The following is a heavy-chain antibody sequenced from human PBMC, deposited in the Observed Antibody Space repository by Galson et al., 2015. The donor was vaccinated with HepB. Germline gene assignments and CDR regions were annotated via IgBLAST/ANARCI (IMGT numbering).Heavy chain of an antibody. V-gene: IGHV3-23*01. CDR1: GFTFSSYA. CDR2: ISGSGGST. J-gene: IGHJ3*01. D-gene: IGHD3-10*01. Sequence: SLRLSCAASGFTFSSYAMSWVRQAPGKGLEWVSSISGSGGSTDYADSVKGRFTVSRDNSKNTLYLQMKSLRAEDTAIYYCAKDSLRDYYGSGTLWAFDVWGQGTMVTVSS. CDR3: AKDSLRDYYGSGTLWAFDV.